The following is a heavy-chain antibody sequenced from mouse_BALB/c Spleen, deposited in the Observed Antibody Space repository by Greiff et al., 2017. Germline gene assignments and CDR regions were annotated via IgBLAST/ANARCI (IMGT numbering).Heavy chain of an antibody. V-gene: IGHV1-9*01. CDR2: IYPGSGST. CDR3: ATVVDAMDY. CDR1: GYTFTDYV. Sequence: QVQLQQSGPELVKPGASVKMSCKASGYTFTDYVISWVKQRTGQGLEWIGEIYPGSGSTNYNEKFKGKATFTADTSSNTAYMQLSSLTSEDSAVYYCATVVDAMDYWGQGTSVTVSS. J-gene: IGHJ4*01. D-gene: IGHD1-1*01.